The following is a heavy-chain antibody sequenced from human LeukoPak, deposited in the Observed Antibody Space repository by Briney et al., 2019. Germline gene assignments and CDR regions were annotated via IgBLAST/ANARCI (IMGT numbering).Heavy chain of an antibody. V-gene: IGHV5-10-1*01. J-gene: IGHJ6*04. Sequence: GESLKISCKGSGYSFTSYWISWVRQMPGKGLEWMGRIDPSDSYTNYSPSFQGHVTISADKSISTACLQWSSLKASDTAMYYCARDPMVRGVIITKDYYYYGMDVWGKGTTVTVSS. D-gene: IGHD3-10*01. CDR2: IDPSDSYT. CDR1: GYSFTSYW. CDR3: ARDPMVRGVIITKDYYYYGMDV.